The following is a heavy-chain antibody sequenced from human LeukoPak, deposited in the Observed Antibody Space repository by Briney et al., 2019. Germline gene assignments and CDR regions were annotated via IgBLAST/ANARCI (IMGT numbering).Heavy chain of an antibody. CDR1: GYTFTSYG. CDR2: ISAYNGNT. CDR3: ARDRPYYYDSSGYYPDY. Sequence: ASVKVSCKASGYTFTSYGISWVRQAPGQGLEWMGWISAYNGNTNYAQKLQGRVTMTTDTSTSTAYMELRSLRSDDTAVYYCARDRPYYYDSSGYYPDYWGQGTLVTASS. V-gene: IGHV1-18*01. J-gene: IGHJ4*02. D-gene: IGHD3-22*01.